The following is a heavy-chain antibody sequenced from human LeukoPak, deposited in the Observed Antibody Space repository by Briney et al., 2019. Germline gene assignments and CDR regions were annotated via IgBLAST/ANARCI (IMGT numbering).Heavy chain of an antibody. CDR3: ARDQLLFIRTEYFQH. V-gene: IGHV4-59*08. CDR1: GGSISSYY. J-gene: IGHJ1*01. Sequence: PSETLSLTCTVSGGSISSYYWSWIRRPPGKGLEWIGYIYYSGSTNYNPSLKSRVTISVDTSKNQFSLKLSSVTAADTAVYYCARDQLLFIRTEYFQHWGQGTLVTVSS. CDR2: IYYSGST. D-gene: IGHD2-2*01.